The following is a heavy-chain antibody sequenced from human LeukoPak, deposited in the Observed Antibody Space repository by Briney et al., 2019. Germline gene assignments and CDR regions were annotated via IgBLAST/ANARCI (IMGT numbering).Heavy chain of an antibody. CDR2: LSFDEANT. V-gene: IGHV3-30-3*01. D-gene: IGHD3-10*01. J-gene: IGHJ4*02. Sequence: GGSLRLSCVGSGFTFSTHGMYWVRDAPGKGLEGGALLSFDEANTYYADSVKGRFTTSTDNSKNTLYLQMDSPRGDDTAVYYCARGSGLRGSFGQDGHFDYWGQGTLVTVTS. CDR1: GFTFSTHG. CDR3: ARGSGLRGSFGQDGHFDY.